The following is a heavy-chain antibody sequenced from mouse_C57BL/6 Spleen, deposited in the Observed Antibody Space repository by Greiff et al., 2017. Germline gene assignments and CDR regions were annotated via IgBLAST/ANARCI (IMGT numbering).Heavy chain of an antibody. D-gene: IGHD1-1*02. CDR2: IWSGGST. CDR1: GFSLTSYG. J-gene: IGHJ4*01. Sequence: VMLVESGPGLVQPSQSLSITCTVSGFSLTSYGVHWVRQSPGKGLEWLGVIWSGGSTDYNAAFISRLSISKDNSKSQVFFKMNSLQADDTAIYYCARALYGPMDYWGQGTSVTVSS. CDR3: ARALYGPMDY. V-gene: IGHV2-2*01.